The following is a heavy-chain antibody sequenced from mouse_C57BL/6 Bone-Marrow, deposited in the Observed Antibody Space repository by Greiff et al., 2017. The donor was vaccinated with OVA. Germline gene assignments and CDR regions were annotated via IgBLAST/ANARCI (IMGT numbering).Heavy chain of an antibody. D-gene: IGHD2-5*01. V-gene: IGHV5-6*01. Sequence: EVKLVESGGDLVKPGGSLKLSCAASGFTFSSYGMSWVRQTPDKRLEWVATSSSGGSYTYYPDSVKGRFTISRDNAKNTLYLQMSSLKSEDTAMYYCARQGAYYSNYVWFAYWGQGTLVTVSA. CDR2: SSSGGSYT. CDR3: ARQGAYYSNYVWFAY. CDR1: GFTFSSYG. J-gene: IGHJ3*01.